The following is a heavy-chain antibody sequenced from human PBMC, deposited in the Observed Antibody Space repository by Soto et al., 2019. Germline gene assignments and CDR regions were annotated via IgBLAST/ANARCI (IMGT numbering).Heavy chain of an antibody. CDR2: IYYSGNT. Sequence: QVQLQESGPGLVKPSQTLSLTCTVSGGSISSGGYYWSWIRQHPGKGLEWIGYIYYSGNTYYNPSLKSRVTISVDTSKNQFSLKLSSVTAADTAVYYCAREGDDSSGYTPLNWGQGTLVTVSS. D-gene: IGHD3-22*01. V-gene: IGHV4-31*03. CDR3: AREGDDSSGYTPLN. J-gene: IGHJ4*02. CDR1: GGSISSGGYY.